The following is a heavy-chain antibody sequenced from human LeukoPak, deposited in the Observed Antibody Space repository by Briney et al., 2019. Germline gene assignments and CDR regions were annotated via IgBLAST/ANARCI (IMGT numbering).Heavy chain of an antibody. CDR1: GGSISSGDYY. J-gene: IGHJ3*02. CDR2: IYYSGST. CDR3: ARGHTYYDSSGYRKANAFDI. V-gene: IGHV4-30-4*01. Sequence: SQTLSLTCTVSGGSISSGDYYWSWIRQPPGKGLAWIGYIYYSGSTYYNPSLKSRVTISVDTSKNQFSLKLSSVTAADTAVYYCARGHTYYDSSGYRKANAFDIWGQGTMVTVSS. D-gene: IGHD3-22*01.